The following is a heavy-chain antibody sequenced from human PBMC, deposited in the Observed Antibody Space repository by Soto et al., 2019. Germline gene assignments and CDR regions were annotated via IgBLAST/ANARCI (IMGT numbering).Heavy chain of an antibody. J-gene: IGHJ4*02. CDR2: IVPIVDTS. CDR3: VRVVAIPGYPDN. D-gene: IGHD5-12*01. CDR1: GGTFSRYA. V-gene: IGHV1-69*12. Sequence: QVQLVQSGAEVRQPASSVKVSCKTSGGTFSRYAISWVRQAPGQGLEWMGGIVPIVDTSTYAQKFQGRVTITADESTSTAYMELRSLRSDDTAIYYCVRVVAIPGYPDNWGQGTLVTVSS.